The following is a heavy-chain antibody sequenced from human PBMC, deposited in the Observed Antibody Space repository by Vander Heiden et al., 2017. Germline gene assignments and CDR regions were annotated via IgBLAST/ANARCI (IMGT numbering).Heavy chain of an antibody. J-gene: IGHJ4*02. CDR1: GFILGDYS. V-gene: IGHV3-49*05. D-gene: IGHD6-19*01. CDR2: ISGKLNGETT. Sequence: EVQLVESGGGLVKPGRSLRLSCATSGFILGDYSMSWFRQAPGKGLEWVGLISGKLNGETTEYAASFNGRFSISRDDSQSIAYLQMNSPTAADTGVYYGSRDLQSVAGISSEFGYWVQGGLVTVPS. CDR3: SRDLQSVAGISSEFGY.